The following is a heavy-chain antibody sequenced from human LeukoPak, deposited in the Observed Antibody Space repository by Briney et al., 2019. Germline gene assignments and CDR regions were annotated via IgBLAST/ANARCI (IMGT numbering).Heavy chain of an antibody. CDR1: GFTFSSDW. V-gene: IGHV3-7*03. CDR3: ARDRGLHWFDP. Sequence: GGSLRLSCAASGFTFSSDWMSWVRQAPGKGLEWVANIKQDGSEKYYVDSVKGRFTISRDNAKNSLYLQMNSLRAEDTAVYYCARDRGLHWFDPWGQGTLVTVSS. CDR2: IKQDGSEK. D-gene: IGHD4-11*01. J-gene: IGHJ5*02.